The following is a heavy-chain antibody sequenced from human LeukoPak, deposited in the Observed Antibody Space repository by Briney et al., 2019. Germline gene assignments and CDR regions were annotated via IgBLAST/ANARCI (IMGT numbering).Heavy chain of an antibody. J-gene: IGHJ3*02. D-gene: IGHD5-18*01. Sequence: PGGSLRLSCAASGFIFSSYWMSWVRQAPGKGLEWVANIKQDGSEKYYVDSVKGRFTISRDNAKNSLYLQMNSLRAEDTAVYYCAKDPPGYSYGILDAFDIWGQGTMVTVSS. V-gene: IGHV3-7*03. CDR2: IKQDGSEK. CDR3: AKDPPGYSYGILDAFDI. CDR1: GFIFSSYW.